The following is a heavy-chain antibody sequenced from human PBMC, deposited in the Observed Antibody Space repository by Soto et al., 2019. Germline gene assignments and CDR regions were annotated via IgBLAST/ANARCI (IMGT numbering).Heavy chain of an antibody. CDR3: ARGESVVGDY. CDR1: GYTFTSYA. V-gene: IGHV1-3*01. D-gene: IGHD2-15*01. CDR2: INAGNGNT. Sequence: GASVKVSCKASGYTFTSYAMHWVRQAPGQRLEWMGWINAGNGNTKCSQKFQDRVTITRDTSASTAYMELSSLRSEDTAVYYCARGESVVGDYWGKGPLVTVSS. J-gene: IGHJ4*02.